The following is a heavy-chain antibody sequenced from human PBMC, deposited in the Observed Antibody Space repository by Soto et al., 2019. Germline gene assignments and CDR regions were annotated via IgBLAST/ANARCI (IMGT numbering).Heavy chain of an antibody. J-gene: IGHJ6*02. CDR2: IIPIFGTA. CDR1: GGTFSSYA. CDR3: ARDLKKGYYYDSSGYYQKDYYYYGMDV. V-gene: IGHV1-69*13. D-gene: IGHD3-22*01. Sequence: SVKVSCKASGGTFSSYAISWVRQAPGQGLEWMGGIIPIFGTANYAQKFQGRVTITADESTSTAYMELSSLRSEDTAVYYCARDLKKGYYYDSSGYYQKDYYYYGMDVWG.